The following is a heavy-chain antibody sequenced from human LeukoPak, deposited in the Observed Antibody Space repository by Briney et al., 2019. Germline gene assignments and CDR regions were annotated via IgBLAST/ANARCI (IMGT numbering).Heavy chain of an antibody. Sequence: GGSLRLSCAASGFTFSSYSMNWVRQAPGKGLEWVSYISSSSSTIYYADSVKGRLTISRDNSKNTLYLQMNSLRAEDTAVYYCARDRPSHSSSWYGIGYWGQGTLVTVSS. J-gene: IGHJ4*02. CDR1: GFTFSSYS. V-gene: IGHV3-48*01. D-gene: IGHD6-13*01. CDR3: ARDRPSHSSSWYGIGY. CDR2: ISSSSSTI.